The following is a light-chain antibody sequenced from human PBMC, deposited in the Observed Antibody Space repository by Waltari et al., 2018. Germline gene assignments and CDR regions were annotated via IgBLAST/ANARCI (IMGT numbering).Light chain of an antibody. CDR2: DAS. Sequence: EIVLTQSPPTLSLSPGVRATLSCRASQSVSTYLVWYQQRPAQAPSLLIYDASSRPAGIPARFSGSGSGTDFTLTISSLEPEDFAVYYCQQRINWPLTFGGGTKVEIK. CDR3: QQRINWPLT. CDR1: QSVSTY. V-gene: IGKV3-11*01. J-gene: IGKJ4*01.